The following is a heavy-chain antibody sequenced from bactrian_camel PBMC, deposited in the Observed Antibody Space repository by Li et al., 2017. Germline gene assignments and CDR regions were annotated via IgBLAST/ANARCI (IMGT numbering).Heavy chain of an antibody. V-gene: IGHV3S53*01. Sequence: HVQLVESGGGSVQSGGSLRLSCAASGYTYSTDRMAWYRQAPGAERELVAGITFGGTTKVADSMKGRVTISQEDVRSALHLEITNLNEDDTAVYYCGATIIPRCFPHYSPIYWGQGTQVTVS. CDR3: GATIIPRCFPHYSPIY. D-gene: IGHD2*01. CDR2: ITFGGTT. J-gene: IGHJ4*01. CDR1: GYTYSTDR.